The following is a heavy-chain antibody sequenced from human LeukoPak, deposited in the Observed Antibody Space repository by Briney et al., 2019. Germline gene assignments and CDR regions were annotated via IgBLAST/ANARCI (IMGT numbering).Heavy chain of an antibody. CDR3: AKAHCSGHTCSFHY. J-gene: IGHJ4*02. CDR2: IKQDGSEK. V-gene: IGHV3-7*03. Sequence: PGGSLRLSCAASGFTFSSYWMSWVRQAPGKGLEWVANIKQDGSEKYYVDSVKGRFTISRDNAKNSLYLQMNGLRAEDTAFYYCAKAHCSGHTCSFHYWGQGTLVTVSS. CDR1: GFTFSSYW. D-gene: IGHD2-15*01.